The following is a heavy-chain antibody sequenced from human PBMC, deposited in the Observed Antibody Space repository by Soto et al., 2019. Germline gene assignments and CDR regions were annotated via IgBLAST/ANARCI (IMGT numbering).Heavy chain of an antibody. CDR2: ISGSGGST. CDR3: GKGTRFCSGGSCYIYYYGMDV. Sequence: GGSLRLSCAASGFTFSSYAMSWVRQAPGKGLEWVSAISGSGGSTYYADSVKGRFTISRDNSKNTLYLQMNSLRAEDTAVYYCGKGTRFCSGGSCYIYYYGMDVGGQGTTVTVSS. D-gene: IGHD2-15*01. CDR1: GFTFSSYA. J-gene: IGHJ6*02. V-gene: IGHV3-23*01.